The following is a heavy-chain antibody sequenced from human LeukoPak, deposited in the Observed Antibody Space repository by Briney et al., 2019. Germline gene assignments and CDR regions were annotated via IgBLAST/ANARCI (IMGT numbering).Heavy chain of an antibody. CDR2: ITASGDNT. Sequence: GGSLRLSCAASGFXFSSYAISWVRQAPGKGLEWVSTITASGDNTYYPDSVKGRFTISRDNSKNTLYLQVNSLRAEDTAVYYCAKRGYGSGNYYIDCWGQGTLVTVSS. D-gene: IGHD3-10*01. J-gene: IGHJ4*02. V-gene: IGHV3-23*01. CDR1: GFXFSSYA. CDR3: AKRGYGSGNYYIDC.